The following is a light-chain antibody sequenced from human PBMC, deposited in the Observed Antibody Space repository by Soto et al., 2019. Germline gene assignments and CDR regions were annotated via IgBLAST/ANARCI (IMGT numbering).Light chain of an antibody. CDR1: SGDVGGYNL. J-gene: IGLJ1*01. Sequence: QSVLTQPASVSGSPGQSITIPCTGTSGDVGGYNLVSWYQQHPGKAPKLMIYEVTERPSGVSNRFSGSKFGNTASLTISGLQPDDEADYYCCSYAGNSEVFGTGT. CDR3: CSYAGNSEV. V-gene: IGLV2-23*02. CDR2: EVT.